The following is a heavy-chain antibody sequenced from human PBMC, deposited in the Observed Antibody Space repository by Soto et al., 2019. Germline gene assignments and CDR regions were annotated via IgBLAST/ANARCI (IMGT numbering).Heavy chain of an antibody. Sequence: SVKVSCKASGGTFSSYAISWVRQAPGQGLEWMGGIIPIFGTANYAQKFQGRVTITADESTSTAYIKLSSLRSDDTAVYYCASEGAVTTLFDYWGQGTLVTVSS. CDR3: ASEGAVTTLFDY. CDR2: IIPIFGTA. J-gene: IGHJ4*02. D-gene: IGHD4-17*01. V-gene: IGHV1-69*13. CDR1: GGTFSSYA.